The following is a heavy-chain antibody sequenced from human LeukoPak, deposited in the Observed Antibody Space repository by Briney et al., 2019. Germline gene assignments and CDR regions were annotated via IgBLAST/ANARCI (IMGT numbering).Heavy chain of an antibody. J-gene: IGHJ5*02. CDR1: GYTFSSYG. CDR3: ARDVGDIVPIPAAISVP. CDR2: ISAYNGNT. Sequence: GASVKVSCKASGYTFSSYGISWVRQAPGQGLEWMGWISAYNGNTNYAQMLQGRVTMTTDKSTTTAYMEVRSLRSDDTAMYYCARDVGDIVPIPAAISVPWGQGTLVTVSS. D-gene: IGHD2-2*01. V-gene: IGHV1-18*01.